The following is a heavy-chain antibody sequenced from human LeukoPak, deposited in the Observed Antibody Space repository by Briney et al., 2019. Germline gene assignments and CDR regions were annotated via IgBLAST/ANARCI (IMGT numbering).Heavy chain of an antibody. V-gene: IGHV3-9*01. CDR1: GFTFDDYA. Sequence: GRSLRLSCAASGFTFDDYAMHWVRQAPGKGLEWVSGISWNSGSIGYADSVKGRFTISRDNAKNSLYLQMNSLRAEDTAVYYCARGTRYSSSWYLHWGQGTLVTVSS. CDR3: ARGTRYSSSWYLH. J-gene: IGHJ4*02. CDR2: ISWNSGSI. D-gene: IGHD6-13*01.